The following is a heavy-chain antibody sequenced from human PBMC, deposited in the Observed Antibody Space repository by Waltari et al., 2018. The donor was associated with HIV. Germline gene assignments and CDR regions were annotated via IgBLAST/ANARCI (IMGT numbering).Heavy chain of an antibody. CDR3: ARALTRGLWDS. CDR1: GFSVSDNY. D-gene: IGHD2-2*01. J-gene: IGHJ4*02. CDR2: FCPGGST. Sequence: VQLVESGGGLIQPGGSLSLSCAASGFSVSDNYMSWVRQAPGKRPGLVSVFCPGGSTDYADSVRGRFTTSRDESKNMLYLQMNSLRAEDTAVYYCARALTRGLWDSWGQGTLVSVSS. V-gene: IGHV3-53*01.